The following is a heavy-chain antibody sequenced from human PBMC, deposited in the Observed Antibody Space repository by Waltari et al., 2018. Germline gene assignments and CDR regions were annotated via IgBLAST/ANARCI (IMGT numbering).Heavy chain of an antibody. CDR1: GGSISRCSYY. Sequence: QVQLQESGPGLVKPSQTLSLTCPVPGGSISRCSYYRRWIRQPAGKGLEWIGRIYTSGSTNYNPSLKSRVTISVDTSKNQFSLKLSSVTAADTAVYYCAREFGGYYYYMDVWGKGTTVTVSS. CDR3: AREFGGYYYYMDV. J-gene: IGHJ6*03. CDR2: IYTSGST. D-gene: IGHD3-10*01. V-gene: IGHV4-61*02.